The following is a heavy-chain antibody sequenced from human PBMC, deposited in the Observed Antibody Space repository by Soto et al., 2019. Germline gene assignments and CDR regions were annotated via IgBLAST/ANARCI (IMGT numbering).Heavy chain of an antibody. J-gene: IGHJ5*02. CDR3: ARTPSGYCSSTSCYGPNWFDP. CDR1: GGSISSYY. Sequence: SETLSLTCTVSGGSISSYYWSWIWQPPGKGLEWIGYIYYSGSTNYNPSLKSRVTISVDTSKNQFSLKLSSVTAADTAVYYCARTPSGYCSSTSCYGPNWFDPWGQGTLVTVSS. D-gene: IGHD2-2*01. V-gene: IGHV4-59*01. CDR2: IYYSGST.